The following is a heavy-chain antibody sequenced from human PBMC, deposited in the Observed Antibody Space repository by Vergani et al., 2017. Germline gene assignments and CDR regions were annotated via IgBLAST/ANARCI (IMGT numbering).Heavy chain of an antibody. V-gene: IGHV3-48*03. Sequence: EVQLVESGGGLVQPGGSLRLSCAASGFTFSSYEMNWVRKAPGKGLEWVSYISSSGSTIYYADSVKGRFTISRDNAKNSLYLQMNSLRAEDTAVYYCASYYYGMDVWGQGTTVTVSS. CDR3: ASYYYGMDV. CDR2: ISSSGSTI. CDR1: GFTFSSYE. J-gene: IGHJ6*02.